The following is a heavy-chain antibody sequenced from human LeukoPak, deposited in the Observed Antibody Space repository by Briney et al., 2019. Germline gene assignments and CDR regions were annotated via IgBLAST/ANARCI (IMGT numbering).Heavy chain of an antibody. V-gene: IGHV4-59*01. D-gene: IGHD2-2*02. Sequence: QTSENLSLTCTVSGGSISSYYWSWIRQPPGKGLEWIGYIYYSGSTNYNPSLKSRVTISVDTSKNQFSLKLSSVTAADTAVYYCASHTRYCSSTSCYRYGMDVWGKGTTVTVSS. J-gene: IGHJ6*04. CDR1: GGSISSYY. CDR3: ASHTRYCSSTSCYRYGMDV. CDR2: IYYSGST.